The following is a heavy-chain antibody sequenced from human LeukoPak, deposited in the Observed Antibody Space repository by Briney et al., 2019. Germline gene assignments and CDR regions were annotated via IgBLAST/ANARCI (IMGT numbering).Heavy chain of an antibody. CDR1: GFTFSSYG. CDR2: IWYDGSNK. CDR3: AKEGYDSSGKGDYFDY. J-gene: IGHJ4*02. V-gene: IGHV3-33*06. D-gene: IGHD3-22*01. Sequence: GRSLRLSCAASGFTFSSYGMHWVGQAPGKGLEGVAVIWYDGSNKYYADSVKGRFTISRDNSKNTLYLQMNSLRAEDTAVYYCAKEGYDSSGKGDYFDYWGQGTLVTVSS.